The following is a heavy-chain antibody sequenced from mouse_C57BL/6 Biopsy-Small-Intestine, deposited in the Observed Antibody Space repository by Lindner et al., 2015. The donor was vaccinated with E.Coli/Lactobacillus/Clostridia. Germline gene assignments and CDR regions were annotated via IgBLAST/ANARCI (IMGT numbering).Heavy chain of an antibody. D-gene: IGHD1-3*01. Sequence: VQLQESGAELARPGASVKLSCKASGYTFTSYGISWVKQRIGQGLEWIGEIYPRSGNTYYNEKFKGKATLTADKSSSAAYMQLSSLISEDSAVYFCARRGYNNLYYFDYWGQGTTLTVSS. CDR2: IYPRSGNT. CDR3: ARRGYNNLYYFDY. CDR1: GYTFTSYG. J-gene: IGHJ2*01. V-gene: IGHV1-81*01.